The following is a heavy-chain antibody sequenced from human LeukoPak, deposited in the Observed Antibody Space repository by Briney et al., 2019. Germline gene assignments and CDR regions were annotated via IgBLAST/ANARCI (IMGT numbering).Heavy chain of an antibody. D-gene: IGHD4-17*01. CDR3: ARGYGAYYFDY. Sequence: SETLSLTCTVSGGSISSSSYYWGWIRQPPGKGLEWIGSIYYSGSTYYNPSLKSRVTISVDTSKNQFSLKLSSVTAADTTVYYCARGYGAYYFDYWGQGTLVTVSS. J-gene: IGHJ4*02. CDR1: GGSISSSSYY. CDR2: IYYSGST. V-gene: IGHV4-39*07.